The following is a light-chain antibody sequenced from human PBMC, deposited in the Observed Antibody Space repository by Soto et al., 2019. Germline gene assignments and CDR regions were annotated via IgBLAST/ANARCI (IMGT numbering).Light chain of an antibody. J-gene: IGKJ5*01. CDR1: QSVSSSY. V-gene: IGKV3D-20*02. CDR2: GAS. CDR3: QHRSNWPPGIT. Sequence: EIVLTQSPGTLSLSPGERATLSCRASQSVSSSYLAWYQQKPGQAPRLLIYGASSRATGIPDRFSGSGPGTDFTLTISRLEPEDFAVYYCQHRSNWPPGITFGQGTRMEIK.